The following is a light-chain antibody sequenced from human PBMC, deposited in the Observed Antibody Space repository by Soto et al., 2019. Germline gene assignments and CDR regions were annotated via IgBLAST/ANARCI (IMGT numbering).Light chain of an antibody. J-gene: IGKJ5*01. V-gene: IGKV3-11*01. CDR3: QQRSTWPT. CDR1: QSVNNY. CDR2: DAS. Sequence: PGESATLSCRASQSVNNYLYWYQQKPGQAPRLLIYDASVRATGTPARFSGSGSGTAFTLTISSLEPEDFALYYCQQRSTWPTFGQGTRLEIK.